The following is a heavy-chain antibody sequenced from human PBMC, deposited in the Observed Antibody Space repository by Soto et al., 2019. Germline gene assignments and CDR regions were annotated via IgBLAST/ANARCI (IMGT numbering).Heavy chain of an antibody. D-gene: IGHD5-12*01. CDR2: IYYSGST. CDR3: ARGNSGYDWEDIVGEFDP. V-gene: IGHV4-59*01. J-gene: IGHJ5*02. Sequence: SETLSLTCTVSGGSISSYYWSWIRQPPGKGLEWIGYIYYSGSTNYNPSLKSRVTISVDTSKNQFSLKLSSVTAADTAVYYCARGNSGYDWEDIVGEFDPWGQGTLVTVSS. CDR1: GGSISSYY.